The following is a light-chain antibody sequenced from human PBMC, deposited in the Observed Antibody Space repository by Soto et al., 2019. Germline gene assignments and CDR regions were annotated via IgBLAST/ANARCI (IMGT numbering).Light chain of an antibody. CDR1: QSVAKNY. J-gene: IGKJ1*01. Sequence: EIVLTQSPGTLSLSPGERATLSCRASQSVAKNYLAWYQQEPGQAPRLLIYGPSGRATGIPDRFSGSGSGTDFTLTISRLEPEDFAVYYCHQYASSPQTFGQGTKVEIK. CDR2: GPS. CDR3: HQYASSPQT. V-gene: IGKV3-20*01.